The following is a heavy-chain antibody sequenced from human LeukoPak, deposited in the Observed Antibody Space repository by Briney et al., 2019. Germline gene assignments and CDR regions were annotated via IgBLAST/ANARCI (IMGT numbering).Heavy chain of an antibody. J-gene: IGHJ6*03. Sequence: GGSLRLSCAASGFTLSSYGMSWVRQAPGTGLEWVGRIKSKTDGGTTDYAAPVKGRFTISRGDSKNTLYLQMNSLKTEDTAVYYCTTTTHEARRSRYNWNDLVRYYYMDVWGKGTTVTVSS. D-gene: IGHD1-20*01. CDR2: IKSKTDGGTT. CDR3: TTTTHEARRSRYNWNDLVRYYYMDV. V-gene: IGHV3-15*01. CDR1: GFTLSSYG.